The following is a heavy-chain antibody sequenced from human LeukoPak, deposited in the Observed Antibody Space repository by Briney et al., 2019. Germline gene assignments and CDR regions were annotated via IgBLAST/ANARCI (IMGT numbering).Heavy chain of an antibody. Sequence: GGSLRLSCAASGFIFTSYGIHWVRQAPDKGLEWVAVISYDGSNKYYADSVKGRFTISRDNSTNTLSLQMNSLRAEDTAVYYCARGVRGVIGTPYYYMDVWGKGTTVTISS. CDR2: ISYDGSNK. CDR3: ARGVRGVIGTPYYYMDV. J-gene: IGHJ6*03. CDR1: GFIFTSYG. D-gene: IGHD3-10*01. V-gene: IGHV3-30*19.